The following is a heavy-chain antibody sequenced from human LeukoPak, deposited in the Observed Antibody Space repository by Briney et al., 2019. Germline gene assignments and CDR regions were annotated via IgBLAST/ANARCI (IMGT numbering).Heavy chain of an antibody. CDR2: INPNRGGT. CDR1: GYTFTGYY. Sequence: ASVKVSCKASGYTFTGYYMHWVRQAPGQGLEWMGWINPNRGGTNYAQKFQGRVTMTRDTSISTAYMELSRLRSDDTAVYYCARGRLVYDFWSGYYWFDPWGQGTLVTVSS. CDR3: ARGRLVYDFWSGYYWFDP. V-gene: IGHV1-2*02. J-gene: IGHJ5*02. D-gene: IGHD3-3*01.